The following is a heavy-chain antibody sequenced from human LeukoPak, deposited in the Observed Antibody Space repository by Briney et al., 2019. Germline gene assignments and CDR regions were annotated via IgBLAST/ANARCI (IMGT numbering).Heavy chain of an antibody. J-gene: IGHJ4*02. Sequence: SETLSLTCAVYGGSFSGYYWSWIRQPPGKGLEWIGEINHSGSTNYNPSLKSRATISVDTSKNQFSLKLSSVTAADTAVYYCAREDTYYYGSGSYPFDYWGQGTLVTVSS. D-gene: IGHD3-10*01. V-gene: IGHV4-34*01. CDR3: AREDTYYYGSGSYPFDY. CDR1: GGSFSGYY. CDR2: INHSGST.